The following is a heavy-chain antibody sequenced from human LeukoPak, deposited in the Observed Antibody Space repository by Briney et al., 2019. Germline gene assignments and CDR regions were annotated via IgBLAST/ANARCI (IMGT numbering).Heavy chain of an antibody. J-gene: IGHJ5*02. V-gene: IGHV4-39*01. CDR1: GGSISSSSYW. D-gene: IGHD4-17*01. Sequence: PSETPSLTCTVSGGSISSSSYWWGWIRQPPGKGLEWIANIYYSGSTHYNPSLKSRVAISVDTSKNQFSLKLSSVTAADTAVYYCARPPVTTVSWFDPWGQGTLVTVSS. CDR2: IYYSGST. CDR3: ARPPVTTVSWFDP.